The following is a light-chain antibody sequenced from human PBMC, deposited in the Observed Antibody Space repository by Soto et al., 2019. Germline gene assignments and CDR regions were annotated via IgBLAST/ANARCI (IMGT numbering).Light chain of an antibody. CDR1: QSISIW. J-gene: IGKJ1*01. CDR2: DVS. V-gene: IGKV1-5*01. Sequence: DIQMTQSPSALSASIGDRVTITCRASQSISIWLAWYQQKPGKAPKLLIYDVSSLESGVPSRFSGSGSATEFILTISSLQPDDFATYHCQHYGGEWTFSQGTKVDIK. CDR3: QHYGGEWT.